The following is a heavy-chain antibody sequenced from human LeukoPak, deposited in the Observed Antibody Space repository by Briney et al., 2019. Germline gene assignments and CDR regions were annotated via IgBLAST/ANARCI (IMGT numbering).Heavy chain of an antibody. J-gene: IGHJ6*02. CDR2: INADGSSA. CDR1: GFTLSNYW. Sequence: GGSLRLSCAASGFTLSNYWMHWVRQAPGKGLVWVSRINADGSSASYADSVKGRFTISRDNAKNTLYLQMNSLRAEDTAMYYCARDYGRSRDYGMDVWGQGTTVTVSS. CDR3: ARDYGRSRDYGMDV. V-gene: IGHV3-74*01. D-gene: IGHD3-10*01.